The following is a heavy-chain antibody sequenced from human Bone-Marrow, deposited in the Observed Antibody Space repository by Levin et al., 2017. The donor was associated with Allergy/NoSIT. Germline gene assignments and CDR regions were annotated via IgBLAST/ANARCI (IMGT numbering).Heavy chain of an antibody. D-gene: IGHD3-22*01. Sequence: SGGSLRLSCAASGFTFSSYWMSWVRQAPGKGLEWVANIKQDGSEEHYVDSVKGRLTISRDNAKNSLYLQMNSLRAEDTAVYYCARDDSSGRRLGSFTYYYYYGMDVWGQGTTVTVSS. CDR3: ARDDSSGRRLGSFTYYYYYGMDV. CDR2: IKQDGSEE. CDR1: GFTFSSYW. V-gene: IGHV3-7*01. J-gene: IGHJ6*02.